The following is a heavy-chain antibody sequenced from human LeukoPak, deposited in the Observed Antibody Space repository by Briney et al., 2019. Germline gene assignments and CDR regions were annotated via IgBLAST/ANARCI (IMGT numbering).Heavy chain of an antibody. J-gene: IGHJ5*02. V-gene: IGHV1-18*01. Sequence: ASVKVSCKASGYTFTSYGISWVRQAPGQGLEWMGWISADNGNTNYAQKLQGRVTMTTDTSTSTAYMELRSLRSDDTAVYYCARLDYDFWSGYYTGWFDPWGQGTLVTVSS. CDR2: ISADNGNT. D-gene: IGHD3-3*01. CDR3: ARLDYDFWSGYYTGWFDP. CDR1: GYTFTSYG.